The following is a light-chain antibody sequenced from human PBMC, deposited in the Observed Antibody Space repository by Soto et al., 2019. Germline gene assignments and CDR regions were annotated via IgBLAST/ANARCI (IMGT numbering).Light chain of an antibody. CDR3: QTWGTGIVV. CDR1: SGHSSNA. J-gene: IGLJ3*02. Sequence: QPVLTQSPSASASLGASVTVTCTLSSGHSSNAVAWHQQQPEKGPRYLMRLNSDGSHSKGDGIPDRFTGSSSGADRYLTISSLQSEDEADYYCQTWGTGIVVFGGGTKLTVL. V-gene: IGLV4-69*01. CDR2: LNSDGSH.